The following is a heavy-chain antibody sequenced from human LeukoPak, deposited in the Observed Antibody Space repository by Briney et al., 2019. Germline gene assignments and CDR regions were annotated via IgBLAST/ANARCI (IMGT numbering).Heavy chain of an antibody. CDR3: ANYDYVWGSSH. Sequence: PGGSLRLSCAAPGFTVSSNYMSWVRQAPGKGLEWVSVIYSGGSTYYAGSVKGRFTISRDNSKNTLYLQMNSLRAEDTAVYYCANYDYVWGSSHWGQGTLVTVSS. V-gene: IGHV3-53*01. J-gene: IGHJ4*02. D-gene: IGHD3-16*01. CDR1: GFTVSSNY. CDR2: IYSGGST.